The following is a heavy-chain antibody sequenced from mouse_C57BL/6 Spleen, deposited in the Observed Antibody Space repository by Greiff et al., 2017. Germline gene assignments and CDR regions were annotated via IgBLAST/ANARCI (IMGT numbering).Heavy chain of an antibody. J-gene: IGHJ1*03. V-gene: IGHV1-82*01. CDR2: IYPGDGDT. D-gene: IGHD1-1*01. CDR1: GYAFSSSW. Sequence: VQLQQSGPELVKPGASVKISCKASGYAFSSSWMNWVKQRPGKGLEWIGRIYPGDGDTNYNGKFKGKATLTADKSSSTADMQLSSLTSEDSAVYFCARWYYYGSSYWYFDVWGTGTTVTVSS. CDR3: ARWYYYGSSYWYFDV.